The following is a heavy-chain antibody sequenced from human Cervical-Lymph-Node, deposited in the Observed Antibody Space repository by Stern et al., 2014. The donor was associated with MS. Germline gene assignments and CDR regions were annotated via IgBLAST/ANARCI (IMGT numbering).Heavy chain of an antibody. D-gene: IGHD6-19*01. V-gene: IGHV3-11*06. CDR2: ISGSTSYT. J-gene: IGHJ4*02. CDR3: ARGYSSGWYAGSDY. CDR1: GFSFSDYY. Sequence: QVQLVESGGGLVNPGGSLRLSCAASGFSFSDYYMSWIRQAPGEGLGWVAYISGSTSYTKYADSVKGRFTISRDNTKNSLYLQMNSLSAEDTAVYYCARGYSSGWYAGSDYWGQGSLVTVSS.